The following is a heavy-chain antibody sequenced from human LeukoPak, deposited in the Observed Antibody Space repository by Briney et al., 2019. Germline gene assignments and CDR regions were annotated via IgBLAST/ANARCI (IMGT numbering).Heavy chain of an antibody. CDR3: ARVLDYGGNLHYFDY. Sequence: ASVKVSCKASGYTFTSYGISWVRQAPGQGLEWMGRISAYNGNTNYAQKLQGRVTMTTDTSTSTAYMELRSLRSDDPAVYYCARVLDYGGNLHYFDYWGQGTLVTVSS. V-gene: IGHV1-18*01. CDR1: GYTFTSYG. J-gene: IGHJ4*02. CDR2: ISAYNGNT. D-gene: IGHD4-23*01.